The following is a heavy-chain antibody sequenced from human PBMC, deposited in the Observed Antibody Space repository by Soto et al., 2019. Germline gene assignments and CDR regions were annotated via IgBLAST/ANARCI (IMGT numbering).Heavy chain of an antibody. CDR1: GFTFSSYS. CDR2: ISSSSSYI. D-gene: IGHD3-3*01. Sequence: EVQLVESGGGLVKPGGSLRLSCAASGFTFSSYSMNWVRQAPGKGLELVSSISSSSSYIYYADSVKGRFTISRDNAKKSMYMQMNSLRAEDTAVYYCAREGARTYDDFWSGPGRDWFDPWGQGTLVTVSS. V-gene: IGHV3-21*01. CDR3: AREGARTYDDFWSGPGRDWFDP. J-gene: IGHJ5*02.